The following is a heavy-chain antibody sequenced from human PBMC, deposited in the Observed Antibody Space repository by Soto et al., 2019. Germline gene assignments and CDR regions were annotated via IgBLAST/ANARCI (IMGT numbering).Heavy chain of an antibody. V-gene: IGHV1-69*13. J-gene: IGHJ4*02. CDR1: GGTCSSYA. CDR2: IIPIFGTA. CDR3: AIFIAARPFDY. D-gene: IGHD6-6*01. Sequence: ASVKVSCKASGGTCSSYAISWVRQAPGQGLEWMGGIIPIFGTANYAQKFQGRVTITADESTSTAYMELSSLRSEDTAVYYCAIFIAARPFDYWGQGTLVTVSS.